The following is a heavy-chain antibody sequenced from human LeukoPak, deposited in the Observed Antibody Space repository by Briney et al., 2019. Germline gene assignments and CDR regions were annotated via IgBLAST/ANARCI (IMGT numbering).Heavy chain of an antibody. CDR3: ARDDGPYIAEVPTTMESRGGFDP. J-gene: IGHJ5*02. D-gene: IGHD2-2*01. V-gene: IGHV1-2*02. CDR1: GYTFTGQY. CDR2: INPKRGGT. Sequence: GASVKVSCKASGYTFTGQYMHWVRQAPGQGLEWMGWINPKRGGTKYAPKFQGRLTMTRDTSISTAYMELSRLTFDDTAVYYRARDDGPYIAEVPTTMESRGGFDPWGQGTLVTVSS.